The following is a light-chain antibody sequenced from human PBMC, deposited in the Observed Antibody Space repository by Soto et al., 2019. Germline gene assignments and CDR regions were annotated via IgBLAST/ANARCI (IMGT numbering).Light chain of an antibody. CDR1: QTINNN. V-gene: IGKV3-15*01. Sequence: VMTQAPATLSLSPLERSTLSFMASQTINNNVAWYQLKDGQVPRLVIYGASTRATDIPARFSGSGSGTEFTLTISSLQSEDFAEYHCQQYNNWPQTFGQGTKVDIK. CDR3: QQYNNWPQT. CDR2: GAS. J-gene: IGKJ1*01.